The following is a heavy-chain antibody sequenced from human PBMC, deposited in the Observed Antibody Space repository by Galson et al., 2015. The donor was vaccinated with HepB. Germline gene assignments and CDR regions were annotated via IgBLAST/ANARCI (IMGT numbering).Heavy chain of an antibody. Sequence: SVKVSCKASGYTFTSYVITWVRQAPGQGLEWMGRISTSNGDTKYAQKLQGRVTISIDTSKNQFSLKLSSVTAADTAVYFCAGAGGLELRGWYLDVWGKGTTVTVSS. CDR3: AGAGGLELRGWYLDV. J-gene: IGHJ6*03. CDR2: ISTSNGDT. CDR1: GYTFTSYV. D-gene: IGHD1-7*01. V-gene: IGHV1-18*01.